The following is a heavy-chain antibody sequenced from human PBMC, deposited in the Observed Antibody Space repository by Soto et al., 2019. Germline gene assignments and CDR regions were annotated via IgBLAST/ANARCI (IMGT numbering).Heavy chain of an antibody. CDR3: ASLRGLTY. CDR2: IIPLIDKT. Sequence: QVQLVQSGAEVKKPGSSVKVSCKPSGGTFNSYTITWVRQAPGQGLEWMGRIIPLIDKTNYAQRFQGRVTVSADKSRNTADMELRSLRSEETALYYCASLRGLTYWGQGTLVTVSS. V-gene: IGHV1-69*02. D-gene: IGHD2-21*02. J-gene: IGHJ4*02. CDR1: GGTFNSYT.